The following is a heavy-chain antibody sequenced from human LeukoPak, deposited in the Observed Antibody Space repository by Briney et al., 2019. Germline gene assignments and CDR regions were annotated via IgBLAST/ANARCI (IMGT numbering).Heavy chain of an antibody. D-gene: IGHD5-18*01. V-gene: IGHV3-21*01. Sequence: GGSLRLSCAASGFTFSSYSMNWVRQAPGKGLEWVSYISSSSSNIYYADSVKGRFTISRDNAKNSLYLQMNSLRAEDTAVYYCARDVDTAIWFDPWGQGTLVTVSS. CDR3: ARDVDTAIWFDP. J-gene: IGHJ5*02. CDR2: ISSSSSNI. CDR1: GFTFSSYS.